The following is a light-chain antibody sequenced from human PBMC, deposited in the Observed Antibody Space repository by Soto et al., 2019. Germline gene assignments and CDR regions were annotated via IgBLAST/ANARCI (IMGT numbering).Light chain of an antibody. V-gene: IGKV2-28*01. Sequence: DIVMTQSPLSLPVTPGEPASISCRSSQSLLHSNGYNYLDWYLQKPGQSPQLLIYLGSNRASGVPDRLRGSGSGTDFTLKISRVEAEDVGVYYCMQALQTPPTFGQGTKLEIK. CDR3: MQALQTPPT. CDR1: QSLLHSNGYNY. CDR2: LGS. J-gene: IGKJ2*01.